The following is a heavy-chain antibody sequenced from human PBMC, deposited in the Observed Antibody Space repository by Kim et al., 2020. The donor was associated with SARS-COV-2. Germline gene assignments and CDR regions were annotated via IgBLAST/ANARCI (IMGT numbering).Heavy chain of an antibody. D-gene: IGHD4-17*01. CDR2: INPSGGST. V-gene: IGHV1-46*01. CDR1: GYTFTSYY. CDR3: ARESSDDYGDYGLFDY. Sequence: ASVKVSCKASGYTFTSYYMHWVRQAPGQGLEWMGIINPSGGSTSYAQKFQGRVTMTRDTSTSTVYMELSSLRSEDTAVYYCARESSDDYGDYGLFDYWGQGTLVTVSS. J-gene: IGHJ4*02.